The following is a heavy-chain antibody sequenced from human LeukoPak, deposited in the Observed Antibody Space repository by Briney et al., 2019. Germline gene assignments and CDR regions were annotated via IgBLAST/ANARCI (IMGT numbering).Heavy chain of an antibody. D-gene: IGHD2/OR15-2a*01. CDR1: GGYTGSHY. V-gene: IGHV4-4*07. CDR2: ISPSGTT. J-gene: IGHJ5*02. Sequence: SETLSLTCTVSGGYTGSHYRSWIRQPAGKGLEWIGRISPSGTTHYNPSLGSRVTMSVDTSKNYFSLRLSSVTAADTAVYYCARDFYASGFYFWFDPWGQGILVTVSS. CDR3: ARDFYASGFYFWFDP.